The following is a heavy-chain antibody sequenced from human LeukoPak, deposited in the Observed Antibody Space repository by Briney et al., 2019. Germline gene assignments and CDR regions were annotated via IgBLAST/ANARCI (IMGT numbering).Heavy chain of an antibody. CDR3: SRDGTSGDSYYMGV. D-gene: IGHD4-23*01. CDR1: GVSFSGYY. Sequence: SETLSLTCAVYGVSFSGYYWSWGRQPPGKGLEWVVEVNYSGSTYYKPSLKGRVTISFNKSKNQYSLKLSSLTAAHTAGCYWSRDGTSGDSYYMGVLGKGTTVTVSS. V-gene: IGHV4-34*01. J-gene: IGHJ6*03. CDR2: VNYSGST.